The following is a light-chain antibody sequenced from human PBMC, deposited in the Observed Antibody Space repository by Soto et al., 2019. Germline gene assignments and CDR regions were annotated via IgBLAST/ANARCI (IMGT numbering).Light chain of an antibody. CDR1: QSIGRY. Sequence: DIQMTQSPSSLSASVGDRVTITCRASQSIGRYLNWYLQKPGKAPKLVIDAASSLRSGVPSRFSGSGSGTDFTLTISCLQSEDFATYYCQQYYSYPPVTFGQGTKVDIK. V-gene: IGKV1-39*01. CDR3: QQYYSYPPVT. CDR2: AAS. J-gene: IGKJ1*01.